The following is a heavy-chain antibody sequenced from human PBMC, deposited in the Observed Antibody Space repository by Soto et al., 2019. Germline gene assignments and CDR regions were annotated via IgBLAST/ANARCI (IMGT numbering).Heavy chain of an antibody. CDR2: ISYNGGNK. J-gene: IGHJ5*02. D-gene: IGHD6-19*01. Sequence: QVLLVESGGGVVQPGTSLRLSCAASGFTSGVTFSETVMHWVRQAPGKGLEWVAVISYNGGNKYYADSVKGRFTISRDNSKNTLYLQMNSLRTEDTAFYYCARDRSTSGWYGSHNFDPWGQGTLVTVSS. CDR3: ARDRSTSGWYGSHNFDP. V-gene: IGHV3-30*03. CDR1: GFTSGVTFSETV.